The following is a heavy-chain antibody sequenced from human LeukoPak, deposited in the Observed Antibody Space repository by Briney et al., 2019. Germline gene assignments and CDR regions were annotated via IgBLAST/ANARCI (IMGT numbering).Heavy chain of an antibody. V-gene: IGHV4-59*01. CDR1: GGSISSYY. Sequence: SETLSLTCTVSGGSISSYYWSWIRQPPGKGLEWIGYIYYSGSTNYNPSLRSRVTISVDTSKNQFSLNLKYVTAADTAMYYCARGYCSSSTCQYGDYWGQGTLVTVSS. D-gene: IGHD2-2*01. J-gene: IGHJ4*02. CDR2: IYYSGST. CDR3: ARGYCSSSTCQYGDY.